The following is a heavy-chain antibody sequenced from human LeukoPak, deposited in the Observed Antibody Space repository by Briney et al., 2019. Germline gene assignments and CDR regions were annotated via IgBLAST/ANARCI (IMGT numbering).Heavy chain of an antibody. J-gene: IGHJ4*02. CDR1: GGSISSYY. D-gene: IGHD1-26*01. CDR3: AREWELPKYFDY. CDR2: INHSGST. V-gene: IGHV4-34*01. Sequence: PSETLSLTCTVSGGSISSYYWSWIRQPPGKGLEWIGEINHSGSTNYNPSLKSRVTISVDTSKNQFSLKLSSVTAADTAVYYCAREWELPKYFDYWGQGTLVTVSS.